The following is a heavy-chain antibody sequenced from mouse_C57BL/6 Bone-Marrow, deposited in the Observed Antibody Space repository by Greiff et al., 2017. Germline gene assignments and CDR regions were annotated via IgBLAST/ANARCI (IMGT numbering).Heavy chain of an antibody. D-gene: IGHD2-4*01. V-gene: IGHV14-4*01. CDR1: GFNIKDDY. Sequence: EVQLQQSGAELVRPGASVKLSCTASGFNIKDDYMHWVKQRPEQGLEWIGWIDPENGDTEYASKSQGKATITADTSSNTAYLQLSSLTSEDTAVYYCTTPIYYDYDGAWFAYWGQGTLVTVSA. J-gene: IGHJ3*01. CDR3: TTPIYYDYDGAWFAY. CDR2: IDPENGDT.